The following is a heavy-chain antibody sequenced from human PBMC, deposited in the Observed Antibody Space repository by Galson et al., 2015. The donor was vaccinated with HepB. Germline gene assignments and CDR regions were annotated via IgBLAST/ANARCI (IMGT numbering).Heavy chain of an antibody. CDR1: GFTVSSNY. V-gene: IGHV3-66*01. D-gene: IGHD5-18*01. CDR3: ARDSRRGYSYGYYFDY. J-gene: IGHJ4*02. Sequence: SLRLSCAASGFTVSSNYMSWVRQAPGKGLEWVSVIYSGGSTYYADSVKGRFTISRDNSKNTLYLQMNSLRAEDTAVYYCARDSRRGYSYGYYFDYWGQGTLVTVSS. CDR2: IYSGGST.